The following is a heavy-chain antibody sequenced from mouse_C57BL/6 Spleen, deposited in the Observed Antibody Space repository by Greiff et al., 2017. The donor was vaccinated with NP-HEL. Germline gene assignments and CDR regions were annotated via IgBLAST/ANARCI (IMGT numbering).Heavy chain of an antibody. V-gene: IGHV1-69*01. CDR2: IDPSDSYT. CDR3: ARGYDGDYYAMDY. Sequence: VQLQQPGAELVMPGASVKLSCKASGYTFTSYWMHWVKQRPGQGLEWIGEIDPSDSYTNYNQKFKGKSTLTVDKSSSTAYMQLSSLTSEDSAVYYCARGYDGDYYAMDYWGQGTSVTVSS. J-gene: IGHJ4*01. CDR1: GYTFTSYW. D-gene: IGHD2-2*01.